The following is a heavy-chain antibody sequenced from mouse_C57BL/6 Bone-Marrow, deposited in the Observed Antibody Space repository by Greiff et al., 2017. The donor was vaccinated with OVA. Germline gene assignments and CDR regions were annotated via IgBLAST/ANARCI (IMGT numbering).Heavy chain of an antibody. V-gene: IGHV5-4*03. D-gene: IGHD6-1*01. CDR3: ARKPYAMDY. Sequence: EVKLVESGGGLVKPGGSLTLSCAASGFTFSSYALSWVRQTPEKRLEWVATISDGGSYTYYPDNVKGRFTISRDNAKNNLYLQMSHLKSEDTAMYYCARKPYAMDYWGQGTSVTVSS. CDR2: ISDGGSYT. CDR1: GFTFSSYA. J-gene: IGHJ4*01.